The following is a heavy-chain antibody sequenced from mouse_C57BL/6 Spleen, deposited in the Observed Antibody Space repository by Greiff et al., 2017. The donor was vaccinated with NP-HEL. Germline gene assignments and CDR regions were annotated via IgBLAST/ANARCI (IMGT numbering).Heavy chain of an antibody. V-gene: IGHV1-82*01. CDR3: ARGGGTSAMDY. D-gene: IGHD4-1*01. CDR1: GYAFSSSW. J-gene: IGHJ4*01. Sequence: VQLQQSGPELVKPGASVKISCKASGYAFSSSWMNWVKQRPGKGLEWIGRIYPGDGDTNYNGKFKGKATLTAGKSSSTAYMPLSSLTSEDSAVYFCARGGGTSAMDYWGQGTSVTVSS. CDR2: IYPGDGDT.